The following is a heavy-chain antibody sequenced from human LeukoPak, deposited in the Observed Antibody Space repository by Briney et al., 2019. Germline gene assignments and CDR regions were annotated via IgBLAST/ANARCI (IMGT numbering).Heavy chain of an antibody. CDR2: ISGSCGST. J-gene: IGHJ4*02. Sequence: GGSLRLFCGASGFTFSSYAMSWVRQAPGKGLEWGSDISGSCGSTYYPDSVKGRFTISRDNSKNTLYLQMNSLRAEDTAVYYCAKRTVHGVYAAVIDYRGQGTLVTVSS. CDR3: AKRTVHGVYAAVIDY. CDR1: GFTFSSYA. D-gene: IGHD5/OR15-5a*01. V-gene: IGHV3-23*01.